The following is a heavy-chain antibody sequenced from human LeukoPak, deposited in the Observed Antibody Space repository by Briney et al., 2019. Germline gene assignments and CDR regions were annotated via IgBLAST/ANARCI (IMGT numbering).Heavy chain of an antibody. CDR3: ARDLGLLSPWFDP. J-gene: IGHJ5*02. D-gene: IGHD3-10*01. Sequence: PSETLSLTCTVSGGSISSGGYYWSWIGQHPGKGLEWIGYIYYSGSTYYNPSLKSRVTISVDTSKNQFSLKLSSVTAADTAVYYCARDLGLLSPWFDPWGQGTLVTVSS. CDR1: GGSISSGGYY. V-gene: IGHV4-31*03. CDR2: IYYSGST.